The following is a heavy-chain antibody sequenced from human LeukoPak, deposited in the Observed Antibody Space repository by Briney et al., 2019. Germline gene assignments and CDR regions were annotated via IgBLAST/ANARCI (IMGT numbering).Heavy chain of an antibody. Sequence: ASVKVSCKASGYTFTSYYMHWVRQAPGQGLEWMGIINPSGGSTSYAQKFQGRVTMTRDTSTSTVYMELSSLRSEDTAVYYCARDQPSTVAGSTSFDYWGQGALVTVSS. J-gene: IGHJ4*02. D-gene: IGHD6-19*01. CDR1: GYTFTSYY. V-gene: IGHV1-46*01. CDR3: ARDQPSTVAGSTSFDY. CDR2: INPSGGST.